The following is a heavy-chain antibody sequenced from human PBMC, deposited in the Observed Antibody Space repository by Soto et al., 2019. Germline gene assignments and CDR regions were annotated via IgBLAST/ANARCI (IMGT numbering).Heavy chain of an antibody. Sequence: QVQLVESGGVVVQPGRSLRLSGAASGFTFSSYGMHWVRQAPGKGLEWVAVIWYDGSNKYYADSVKGRFTISRDNSKNELYLQMNSLRAEDTAVYYCARSYGAQQYYFDYWGQGTLVTVSS. V-gene: IGHV3-33*01. CDR2: IWYDGSNK. CDR3: ARSYGAQQYYFDY. CDR1: GFTFSSYG. J-gene: IGHJ4*02. D-gene: IGHD4-17*01.